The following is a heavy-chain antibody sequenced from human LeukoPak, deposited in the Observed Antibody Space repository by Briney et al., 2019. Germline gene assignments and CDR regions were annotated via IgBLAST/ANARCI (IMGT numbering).Heavy chain of an antibody. CDR3: ARDKIVRAAHDAFDI. J-gene: IGHJ3*02. Sequence: PSETLSLTCTVSGGSITSSTYYWGWIRHPPGKGLEGIGSIYYTESTYYNPSLKSRVTISIDTAKHQFSLHLTSVTAADTAVYFCARDKIVRAAHDAFDIWGQGTMVTVSS. CDR2: IYYTEST. V-gene: IGHV4-39*07. CDR1: GGSITSSTYY. D-gene: IGHD3-10*01.